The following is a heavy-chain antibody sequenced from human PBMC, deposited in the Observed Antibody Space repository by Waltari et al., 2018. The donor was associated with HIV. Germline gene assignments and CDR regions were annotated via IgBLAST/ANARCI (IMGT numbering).Heavy chain of an antibody. CDR3: ERQRPDFFGVVPNFLDH. D-gene: IGHD3-3*01. V-gene: IGHV4-61*02. J-gene: IGHJ4*02. CDR2: IYTSDKS. Sequence: HVQLQESGPGLVKPSQTLSLTCTVSGDSIGSGHDYWSWIRQPAGKGLEWIGHIYTSDKSTYTPSSKRRVTWSLETSSNRVSLHLRSVTAADTAVYYRERQRPDFFGVVPNFLDHWGQGILVTVSS. CDR1: GDSIGSGHDY.